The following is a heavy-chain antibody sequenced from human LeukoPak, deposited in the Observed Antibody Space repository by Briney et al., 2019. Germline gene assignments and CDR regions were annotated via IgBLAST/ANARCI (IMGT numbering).Heavy chain of an antibody. CDR2: IKQDGSEK. CDR1: GFTFSSYW. CDR3: ARGQTTVTN. V-gene: IGHV3-7*03. D-gene: IGHD4-17*01. Sequence: GGSLRLSCGASGFTFSSYWMSWVRQAPGKGLEWVANIKQDGSEKYYVDSVKGRFTISRDNAKNSLYLQMSSLRAEDTAVYYCARGQTTVTNWGQGTLVTVSS. J-gene: IGHJ4*02.